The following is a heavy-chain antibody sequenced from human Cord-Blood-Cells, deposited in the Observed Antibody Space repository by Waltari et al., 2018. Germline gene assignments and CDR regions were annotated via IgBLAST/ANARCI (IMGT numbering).Heavy chain of an antibody. Sequence: EVQLLESGGGLVQPGGSLRLSCAASGFTFSSYAMGWVRQPPGKGLEWVSAISGSGGSTYYADSVKGRFTISRDNSKNTLYLQMNSLRAEDTAVYYCAKDPTGEPYFDYWGQGTLVTVSS. D-gene: IGHD7-27*01. CDR2: ISGSGGST. CDR3: AKDPTGEPYFDY. J-gene: IGHJ4*02. V-gene: IGHV3-23*01. CDR1: GFTFSSYA.